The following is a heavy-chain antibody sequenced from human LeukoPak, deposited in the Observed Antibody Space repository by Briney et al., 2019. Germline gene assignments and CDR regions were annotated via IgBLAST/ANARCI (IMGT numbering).Heavy chain of an antibody. D-gene: IGHD1-26*01. CDR1: GFTVSSNY. CDR2: IYSGGST. J-gene: IGHJ4*02. V-gene: IGHV3-53*01. CDR3: ARDKQGVGPTHLDY. Sequence: GGSLRLSCAASGFTVSSNYMSWVRQAPGTGLEWVSVIYSGGSTYYADSVKGRFTISRGISNNTLYLQMNSLRAEDTAVYYCARDKQGVGPTHLDYWGQGTLVTVSS.